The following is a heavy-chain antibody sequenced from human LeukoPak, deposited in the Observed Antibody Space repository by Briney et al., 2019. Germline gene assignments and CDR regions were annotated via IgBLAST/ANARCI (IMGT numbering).Heavy chain of an antibody. CDR3: AREGWRGVPAHFDY. J-gene: IGHJ4*02. V-gene: IGHV4-34*01. D-gene: IGHD2-2*01. CDR2: INHSGST. Sequence: QXXGKGLEWIGEINHSGSTNYNPSLKSRVTISVDTSKNQFSLKLSSVTAADTAVYYCAREGWRGVPAHFDYWGQGTLVTVSS.